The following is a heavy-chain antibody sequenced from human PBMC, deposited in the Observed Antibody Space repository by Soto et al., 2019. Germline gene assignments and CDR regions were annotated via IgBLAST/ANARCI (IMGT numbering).Heavy chain of an antibody. CDR1: GGSISSGGYY. D-gene: IGHD5-18*01. J-gene: IGHJ4*02. CDR2: IYYSGST. Sequence: QVQLQESGPGLVKPSQTLSLTCTVSGGSISSGGYYWSWIRQHPGKGLEWIGYIYYSGSTYYNPSLKSRGTIPVDTSKNQFSLKLSSVTAADTAVYYCARSDTAMVTFDYWGQGTLVTVSS. CDR3: ARSDTAMVTFDY. V-gene: IGHV4-31*03.